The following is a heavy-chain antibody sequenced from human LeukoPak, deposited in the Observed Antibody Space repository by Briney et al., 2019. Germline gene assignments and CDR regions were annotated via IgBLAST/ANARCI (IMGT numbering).Heavy chain of an antibody. Sequence: PGGTLRLSCAASGFTFSRYGMSWVRQAPGKGLEWVSAISGSGGSTYYTDSVKGRFTISRDNSKNTLYLQMNSLRAEDTAVYYCARAAELIVVSHWGQGTLVTVSS. CDR3: ARAAELIVVSH. J-gene: IGHJ4*02. V-gene: IGHV3-23*01. CDR2: ISGSGGST. D-gene: IGHD3-22*01. CDR1: GFTFSRYG.